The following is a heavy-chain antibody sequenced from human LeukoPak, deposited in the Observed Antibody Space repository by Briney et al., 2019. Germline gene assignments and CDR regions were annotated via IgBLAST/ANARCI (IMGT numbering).Heavy chain of an antibody. Sequence: SETLSLTCTVSGVSISSYYWSWLRQPPGKGLEWIGYIYHSGSTYSNPSLKGRVTISVDRSNNQISLKLNSVTAADTAVYYCARGVAAAGTPFDYWGQGTLVTVSS. CDR1: GVSISSYY. CDR3: ARGVAAAGTPFDY. CDR2: IYHSGST. J-gene: IGHJ4*02. D-gene: IGHD6-13*01. V-gene: IGHV4-59*12.